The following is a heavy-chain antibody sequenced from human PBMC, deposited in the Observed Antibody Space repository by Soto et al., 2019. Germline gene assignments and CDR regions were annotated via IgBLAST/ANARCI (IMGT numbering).Heavy chain of an antibody. CDR2: IYYSGTT. J-gene: IGHJ4*02. D-gene: IGHD2-2*01. CDR1: GFSIGSNNW. Sequence: SETLSLTCAVSGFSIGSNNWWGWIRQPPGRGLEWIGNIYYSGTTQFNPSLKSRVTMSIDGAGNQFSLRLSSVTAADTAVYYCARRERKPAAIWNWGQGTLVTVS. V-gene: IGHV4-28*01. CDR3: ARRERKPAAIWN.